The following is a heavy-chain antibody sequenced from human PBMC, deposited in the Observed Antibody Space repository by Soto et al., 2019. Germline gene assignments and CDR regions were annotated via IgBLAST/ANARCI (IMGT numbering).Heavy chain of an antibody. CDR3: ARRGGGIAAEFEY. D-gene: IGHD6-25*01. Sequence: EVQLVQSGAEVKKPGESLKISCKGSGYSFTTYWIAWVRQMPGKGLEWMGIIYPGDSESRYSPSFQGQVTMSADKSNNTAYREWSSLEASDRGIFYWARRGGGIAAEFEYWGQGTLVTVSS. CDR2: IYPGDSES. CDR1: GYSFTTYW. J-gene: IGHJ4*02. V-gene: IGHV5-51*01.